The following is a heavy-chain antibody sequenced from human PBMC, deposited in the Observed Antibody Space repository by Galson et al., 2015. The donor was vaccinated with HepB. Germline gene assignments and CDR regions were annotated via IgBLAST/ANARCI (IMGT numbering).Heavy chain of an antibody. Sequence: SVKVSCKASGYTFTNHAINWVRQAPGQGLEWMGWINTNTGEPTYAQAFTGRFVFSLDTSVTTAHLQISSLKPEDTAVYYCARVTSTHNFGRSRYSFYYYGMDVWGQGTTVTVPS. V-gene: IGHV7-4-1*02. CDR3: ARVTSTHNFGRSRYSFYYYGMDV. CDR2: INTNTGEP. J-gene: IGHJ6*02. D-gene: IGHD1-20*01. CDR1: GYTFTNHA.